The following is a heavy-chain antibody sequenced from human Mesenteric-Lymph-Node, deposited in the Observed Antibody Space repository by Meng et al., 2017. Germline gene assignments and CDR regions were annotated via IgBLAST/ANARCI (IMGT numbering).Heavy chain of an antibody. CDR1: GFAFRSYG. CDR2: ISHDGSNK. D-gene: IGHD5-18*01. J-gene: IGHJ4*02. Sequence: QGQLGESGGGVGQPGRALRLSGAASGFAFRSYGMHWVRQAPGKGLEWVALISHDGSNKYYADSVKGRFTVSRDNSKNTLYLQMNSQTTEDTAVYYCAGGYSYGDYWGQGTLVTVSS. V-gene: IGHV3-30*03. CDR3: AGGYSYGDY.